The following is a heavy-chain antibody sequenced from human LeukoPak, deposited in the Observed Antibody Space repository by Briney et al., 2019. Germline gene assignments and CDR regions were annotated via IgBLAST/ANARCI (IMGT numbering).Heavy chain of an antibody. CDR2: IRYDATNK. Sequence: GGSLRLSCTASGFTFSSYGIHWVRQAPGKGLEWVAFIRYDATNKYYADSVKGRFTISRDNSKNTLYLQMNSLRTEDTAMYYCAKCSEKYYDSSPFDYWGQGTLVTVSS. D-gene: IGHD3-22*01. J-gene: IGHJ4*02. CDR3: AKCSEKYYDSSPFDY. CDR1: GFTFSSYG. V-gene: IGHV3-30*02.